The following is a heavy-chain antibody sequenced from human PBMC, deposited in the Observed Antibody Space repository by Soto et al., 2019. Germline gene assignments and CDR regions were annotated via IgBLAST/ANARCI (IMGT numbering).Heavy chain of an antibody. CDR1: GYTFTDYY. CDR3: AKVVYDSSGYLDY. D-gene: IGHD3-22*01. V-gene: IGHV1-46*03. J-gene: IGHJ4*02. CDR2: INPSGGST. Sequence: QVQLVQSGAEVKKPGASVKVSYKASGYTFTDYYMHWVRQAPGQGLEWMGKINPSGGSTRFAQKFQGRVTMTRDTSTRTVYMELSSLRSEDTAVYYCAKVVYDSSGYLDYWGQGTLVTVSS.